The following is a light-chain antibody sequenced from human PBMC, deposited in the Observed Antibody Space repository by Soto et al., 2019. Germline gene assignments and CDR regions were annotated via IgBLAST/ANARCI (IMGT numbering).Light chain of an antibody. CDR2: KAS. Sequence: DIQMTQSASSLSASVGDRVTITYRASQSISTWLAWYQQKPGKAPKLLIYKASSLDSGVPSRFSGGESATEFTLTISSLQPDDFATYYCQQYNTYPWTFGQGTRVEVK. CDR3: QQYNTYPWT. CDR1: QSISTW. J-gene: IGKJ1*01. V-gene: IGKV1-5*03.